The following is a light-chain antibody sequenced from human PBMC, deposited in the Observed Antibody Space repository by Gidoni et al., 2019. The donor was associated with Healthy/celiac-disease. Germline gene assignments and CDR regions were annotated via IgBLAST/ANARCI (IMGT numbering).Light chain of an antibody. V-gene: IGLV2-8*01. CDR3: SSYAGSNNLGV. Sequence: QSALTQPPSASGSPGPSVTISCTGTSSDVGGYNYVSWYQQHPGKAPKLMIYEVSKLPSGVPDRFSGSKSGNTGSLTVSGLQAEDEADYYCSSYAGSNNLGVFGTGTKVTVL. J-gene: IGLJ1*01. CDR1: SSDVGGYNY. CDR2: EVS.